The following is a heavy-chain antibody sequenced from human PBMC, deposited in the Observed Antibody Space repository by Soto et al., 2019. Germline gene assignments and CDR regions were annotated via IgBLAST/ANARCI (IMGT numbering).Heavy chain of an antibody. Sequence: GGSLRLSCAASGFTFSSYSMNWVRQAPGKGLEWVSYISSSSSTIYYADSVKGRFTISRDNAKNSLYLQMNSLRAEDTAVYYCARGLSSGWYQTWGYWGQGTLVTVSS. V-gene: IGHV3-48*01. CDR2: ISSSSSTI. D-gene: IGHD6-19*01. J-gene: IGHJ4*02. CDR3: ARGLSSGWYQTWGY. CDR1: GFTFSSYS.